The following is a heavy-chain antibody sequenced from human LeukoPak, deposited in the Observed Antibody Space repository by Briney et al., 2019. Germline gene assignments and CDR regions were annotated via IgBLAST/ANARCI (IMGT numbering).Heavy chain of an antibody. J-gene: IGHJ4*02. D-gene: IGHD3-10*01. CDR2: IIPIFGTA. CDR3: ARGDYYGSGSYYFDH. CDR1: GGTFSSYA. Sequence: ASVKVSCKASGGTFSSYAISWVRQAPGQGLEWMGGIIPIFGTANYAQKFQGRVTITADESTSTAYMELSSLRSEDTAVYYCARGDYYGSGSYYFDHWGQGTLVTVSS. V-gene: IGHV1-69*13.